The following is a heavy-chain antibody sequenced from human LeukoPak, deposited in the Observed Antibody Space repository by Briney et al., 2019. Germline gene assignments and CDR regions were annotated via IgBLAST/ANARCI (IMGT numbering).Heavy chain of an antibody. CDR1: GFTFSSYG. Sequence: GGSLRLSCAASGFTFSSYGMHWVRQAPGKGLEWVAFIRYDGSNKYYADSVKGRFTISRDNAKNSLYLQMNSLRAEDTAVYYCAKDPSYYDFWSGSEDWFDPWGQGTLVTVSS. CDR3: AKDPSYYDFWSGSEDWFDP. CDR2: IRYDGSNK. V-gene: IGHV3-30*02. D-gene: IGHD3-3*01. J-gene: IGHJ5*02.